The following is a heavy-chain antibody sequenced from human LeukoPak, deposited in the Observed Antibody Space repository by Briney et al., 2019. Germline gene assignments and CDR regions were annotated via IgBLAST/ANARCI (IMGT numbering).Heavy chain of an antibody. CDR2: IYSGGST. J-gene: IGHJ4*02. V-gene: IGHV3-53*01. D-gene: IGHD2-8*02. CDR3: ARGGLVGGFFFDY. CDR1: GFTASSNY. Sequence: GGSLRLSCAASGFTASSNYMSWVRQAPGKGLEWVSVIYSGGSTYYADSVKGRFTISRDNSKNTLYLQMNSLRAEDTAVYYCARGGLVGGFFFDYWGQGTLVTVSS.